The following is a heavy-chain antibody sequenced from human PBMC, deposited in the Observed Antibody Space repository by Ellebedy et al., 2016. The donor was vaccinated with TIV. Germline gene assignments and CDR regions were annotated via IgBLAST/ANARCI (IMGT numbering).Heavy chain of an antibody. D-gene: IGHD6-19*01. CDR2: ISYSGST. Sequence: MPSETLSLTCTVSGGSISSYYWTWIRQSPGKGLEWIGYISYSGSTNYNPSLKSRVTISVDTSKNQFSLKLSSVTAADTAVYYCASSPQVAVAGTVPLGSFDIWGQGTMVTVSS. CDR1: GGSISSYY. CDR3: ASSPQVAVAGTVPLGSFDI. V-gene: IGHV4-59*12. J-gene: IGHJ3*02.